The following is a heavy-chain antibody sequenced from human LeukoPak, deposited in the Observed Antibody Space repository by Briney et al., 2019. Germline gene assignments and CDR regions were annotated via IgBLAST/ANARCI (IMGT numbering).Heavy chain of an antibody. CDR1: GFTFSSYS. CDR2: ISSSSSYI. V-gene: IGHV3-21*01. D-gene: IGHD3-3*01. J-gene: IGHJ4*02. CDR3: ARVRVPYYDFWSGYPPDY. Sequence: PGGSLRLSCAASGFTFSSYSMNWVRQAPGKGLEWVSSISSSSSYIYYADSVKGRFTISRDNAENSLYLQMNSLRAEDTAVYYCARVRVPYYDFWSGYPPDYWGQGTLVTVSS.